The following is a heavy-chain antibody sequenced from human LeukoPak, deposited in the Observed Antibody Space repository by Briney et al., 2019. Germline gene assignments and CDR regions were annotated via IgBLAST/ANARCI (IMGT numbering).Heavy chain of an antibody. CDR2: ISYDGSNK. V-gene: IGHV3-30-3*01. J-gene: IGHJ4*02. CDR3: ARDNRRYCSSTSCYRALDY. Sequence: PGRSLRLSCAASGFTFSSYAMHWVRQAPGKGLEWVAVISYDGSNKYYADSVKGRFTISRDNSKNTLYLQMNSLRAEDTAVYYCARDNRRYCSSTSCYRALDYWGQGTLVTVSS. CDR1: GFTFSSYA. D-gene: IGHD2-2*02.